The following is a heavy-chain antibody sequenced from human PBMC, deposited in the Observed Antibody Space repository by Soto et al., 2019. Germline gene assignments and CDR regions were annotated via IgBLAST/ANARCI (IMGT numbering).Heavy chain of an antibody. V-gene: IGHV1-69*02. Sequence: SVKVSCKASGGTFSSYTISWVRQAPGQGLEWMGRIIPILGIANYAQKFQGRVTITADKSTSTAYMELSSLRSEDTAVYYCAKNYYDSSGYYQYNWFDPWGQGTLVTVSS. J-gene: IGHJ5*02. CDR1: GGTFSSYT. CDR3: AKNYYDSSGYYQYNWFDP. D-gene: IGHD3-22*01. CDR2: IIPILGIA.